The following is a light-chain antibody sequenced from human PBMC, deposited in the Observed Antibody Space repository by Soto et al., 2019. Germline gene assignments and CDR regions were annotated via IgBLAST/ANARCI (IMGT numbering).Light chain of an antibody. V-gene: IGKV1-27*01. J-gene: IGKJ4*01. Sequence: EIRVTLSPASLSVTVCDRVTITCRASRDITDYLAWYQQKPGQVPKLLIYAASTLQSGVPSRFSGSGSGTDFTLTINSLQPEDVASYYCQQSYSNPLTFGGGSKVDI. CDR2: AAS. CDR3: QQSYSNPLT. CDR1: RDITDY.